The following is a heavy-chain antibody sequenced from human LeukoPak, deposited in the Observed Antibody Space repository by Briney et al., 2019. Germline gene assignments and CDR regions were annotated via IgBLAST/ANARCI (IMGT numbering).Heavy chain of an antibody. D-gene: IGHD5-24*01. Sequence: PGGSLRLSCADSGFTFSSFWMSWVRQAPGKGLEWVANIKQDGGVKNYVDSVKGRFTISRGNAKNSLYLQMDSLRAEDTAVYYCTRQTERDAYNRYWGQGTLVTVSS. CDR1: GFTFSSFW. J-gene: IGHJ4*02. CDR3: TRQTERDAYNRY. V-gene: IGHV3-7*05. CDR2: IKQDGGVK.